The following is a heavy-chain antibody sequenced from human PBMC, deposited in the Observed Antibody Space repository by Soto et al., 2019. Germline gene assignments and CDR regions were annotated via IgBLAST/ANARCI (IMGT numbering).Heavy chain of an antibody. V-gene: IGHV4-61*01. CDR2: IYYSGST. Sequence: PSETLSLTCTVSGGSVSSGSYYWSWIRQPPGKGLEWIGYIYYSGSTNYNPSLKSRVTISVDTSKNQFSLKLSSVTAADTAVYYCARGEGTDHYYGMDVWGQGATVTVSS. CDR3: ARGEGTDHYYGMDV. J-gene: IGHJ6*02. CDR1: GGSVSSGSYY.